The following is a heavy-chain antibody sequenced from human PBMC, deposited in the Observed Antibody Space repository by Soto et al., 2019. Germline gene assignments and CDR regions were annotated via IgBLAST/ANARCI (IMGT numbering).Heavy chain of an antibody. CDR1: GYSFTNYL. J-gene: IGHJ4*02. D-gene: IGHD1-26*01. CDR2: IYPGDSDA. Sequence: GVSLKISCKGSGYSFTNYLIGWVRPMPGKGLESMGIIYPGDSDARYSPSFQGQVTISADKSTSTASLQWSSLKASDTAMYYCARRNGSQYYFDYWGQGTLVTVSS. CDR3: ARRNGSQYYFDY. V-gene: IGHV5-51*01.